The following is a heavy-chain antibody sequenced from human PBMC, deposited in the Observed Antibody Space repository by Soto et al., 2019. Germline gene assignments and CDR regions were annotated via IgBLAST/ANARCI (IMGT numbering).Heavy chain of an antibody. CDR3: ARDSYDSSGYPTPFDY. Sequence: GGSLRLSCAASGFTFSSYSMNWVRQAPGKGLEWVSSISSSSSYIYYADSVKGRFTISRDNAKNSLYLQMNSLRAEDTAVYYCARDSYDSSGYPTPFDYWGQGTLVTVSS. D-gene: IGHD3-22*01. CDR2: ISSSSSYI. CDR1: GFTFSSYS. V-gene: IGHV3-21*01. J-gene: IGHJ4*02.